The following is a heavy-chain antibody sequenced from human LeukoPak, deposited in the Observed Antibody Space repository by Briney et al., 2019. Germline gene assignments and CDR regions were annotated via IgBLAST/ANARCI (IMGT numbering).Heavy chain of an antibody. Sequence: PGGSLRLSCAASGFTFSSYSMNWVRQAPGKGLEWVSSISSSSYIYYADSVKGRFTISRDNAKNSLYLQMNSLRAEDRAVYYCARAEYSGYDWTDYWGQGTLVTVSS. D-gene: IGHD5-12*01. V-gene: IGHV3-21*01. CDR3: ARAEYSGYDWTDY. CDR2: ISSSSYI. CDR1: GFTFSSYS. J-gene: IGHJ4*02.